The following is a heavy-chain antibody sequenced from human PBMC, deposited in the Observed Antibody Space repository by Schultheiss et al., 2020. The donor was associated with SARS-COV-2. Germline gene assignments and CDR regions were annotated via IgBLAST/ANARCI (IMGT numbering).Heavy chain of an antibody. CDR3: ATTRKTYYDSSGYYGES. CDR1: GYSFTSYW. V-gene: IGHV5-51*01. J-gene: IGHJ5*02. CDR2: IYPGDSDT. D-gene: IGHD3-22*01. Sequence: GESLKISCKGSGYSFTSYWIGWVRQMPGKGLEWMGIIYPGDSDTRYSPSFQGQVTISADKSISTAYLQWSSLKASDTAMYYCATTRKTYYDSSGYYGESWGQGTLVTVSS.